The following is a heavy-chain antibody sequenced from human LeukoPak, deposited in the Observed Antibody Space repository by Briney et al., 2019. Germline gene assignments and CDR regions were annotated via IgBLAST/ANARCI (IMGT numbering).Heavy chain of an antibody. J-gene: IGHJ5*02. CDR2: IYYSGST. CDR1: GGSISSHY. Sequence: SETLSLTCTVSGGSISSHYWSWIRQHPGKGLEWIGYIYYSGSTYYNPSLKSRVTISVDTSKNQFSLRLSSVTAADTAVYYCARSTVTQNWHWFDPWGQGTLVTVSS. V-gene: IGHV4-59*06. CDR3: ARSTVTQNWHWFDP. D-gene: IGHD4-17*01.